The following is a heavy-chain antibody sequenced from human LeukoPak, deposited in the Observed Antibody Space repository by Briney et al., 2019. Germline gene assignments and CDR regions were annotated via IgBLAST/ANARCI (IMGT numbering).Heavy chain of an antibody. J-gene: IGHJ4*02. CDR3: ARSGGHNRLDY. CDR1: GFTFSSYG. V-gene: IGHV3-30*03. CDR2: ISYDGSNK. Sequence: GGSLRLSCAASGFTFSSYGMHWVRQAPGKGLEWVAVISYDGSNKGYADSVKGRFTISRDNAENTLYLQMNSLRAEDTAVYYCARSGGHNRLDYWGQGTLVTVSS. D-gene: IGHD2-15*01.